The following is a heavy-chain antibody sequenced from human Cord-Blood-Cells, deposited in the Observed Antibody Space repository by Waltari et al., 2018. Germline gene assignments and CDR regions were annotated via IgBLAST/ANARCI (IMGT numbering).Heavy chain of an antibody. V-gene: IGHV4-34*01. Sequence: QVQLQQWGAGLLKPSETLSLTCAVYGGSFSGYSWSWIRQPPGKGLEWIGEINHSGSTNYNPSLKSRVTISVDTSKNQFSLKLSSVTAADTAVYYCARGYCSSTSCYNFDYWGQGTLVTVSS. CDR3: ARGYCSSTSCYNFDY. CDR1: GGSFSGYS. D-gene: IGHD2-2*02. CDR2: INHSGST. J-gene: IGHJ4*02.